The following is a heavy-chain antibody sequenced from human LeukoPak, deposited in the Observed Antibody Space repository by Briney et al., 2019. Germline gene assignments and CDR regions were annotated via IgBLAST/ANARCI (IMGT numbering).Heavy chain of an antibody. CDR3: AKDARDYGDYSAGFDY. D-gene: IGHD4-17*01. V-gene: IGHV3-30*18. J-gene: IGHJ4*02. CDR2: ISYDGSNK. CDR1: GFTFSSYG. Sequence: GRSLRLSCAAYGFTFSSYGTHWVRQAPGEGMEWVAVISYDGSNKYYADSVKRRFTISRDNSKNTLYLQMNSVRAEDTAVYYCAKDARDYGDYSAGFDYWGQGTLVTVSS.